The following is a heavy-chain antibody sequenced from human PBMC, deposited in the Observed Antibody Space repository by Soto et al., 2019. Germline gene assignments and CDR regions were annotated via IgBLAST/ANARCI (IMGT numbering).Heavy chain of an antibody. J-gene: IGHJ4*02. D-gene: IGHD3-16*01. CDR3: ARDIGFDYVN. CDR2: IKEDGSEI. CDR1: GFNVMSYW. Sequence: PGGSLRLSCAVSGFNVMSYWMSWVRQAPGKGLEWVASIKEDGSEIYYLQSVRGRFSISRDSAGNALHLTMNYLSAEDTGAYFCARDIGFDYVNWGQGTLVTVSS. V-gene: IGHV3-7*01.